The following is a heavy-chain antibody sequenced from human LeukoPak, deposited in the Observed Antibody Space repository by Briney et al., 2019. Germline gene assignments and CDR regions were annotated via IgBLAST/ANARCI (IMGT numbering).Heavy chain of an antibody. CDR1: GYTFTSYG. CDR2: ISAYNGNT. D-gene: IGHD3-22*01. CDR3: ARSDYYDSSGYYLSFDY. J-gene: IGHJ4*02. V-gene: IGHV1-18*01. Sequence: ASVKVSCKASGYTFTSYGISWVRQAPGQGLEWMGWISAYNGNTNYAQKLQGRVTMTIDTSTSTAYMELRSLRSDDTAVYYCARSDYYDSSGYYLSFDYWGQGTLVTVSP.